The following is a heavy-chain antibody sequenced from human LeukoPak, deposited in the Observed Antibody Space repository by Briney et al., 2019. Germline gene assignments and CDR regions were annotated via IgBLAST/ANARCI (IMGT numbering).Heavy chain of an antibody. CDR3: ARSFGYGVDAFDI. J-gene: IGHJ3*02. D-gene: IGHD5-18*01. CDR2: ISSSSSTI. Sequence: GGALRLSCAASGFTFSSYRMNWVRQAPGKGLEWVSYISSSSSTIYYADSVKGRFTISRDNSKNTLYLQMNSLRAEDTAVYYCARSFGYGVDAFDIWGQGTMVTVSS. V-gene: IGHV3-48*01. CDR1: GFTFSSYR.